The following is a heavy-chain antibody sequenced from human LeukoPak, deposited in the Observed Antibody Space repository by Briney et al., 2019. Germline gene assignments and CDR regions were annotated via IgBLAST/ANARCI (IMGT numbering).Heavy chain of an antibody. CDR3: ARDYYDSSGLLDL. V-gene: IGHV4-61*02. CDR1: GGSISSGSYY. Sequence: SETLSLTCTVSGGSISSGSYYWSWIRQPAGKGLEWIGRIYTSGSTNYNPSLKSRVTISVDTSKNQFSLKLSSVTAADTAVYYCARDYYDSSGLLDLWGRGTLVTVSS. CDR2: IYTSGST. D-gene: IGHD3-22*01. J-gene: IGHJ2*01.